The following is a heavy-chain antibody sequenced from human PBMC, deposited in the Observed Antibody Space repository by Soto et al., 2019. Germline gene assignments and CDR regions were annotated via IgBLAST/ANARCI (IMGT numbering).Heavy chain of an antibody. D-gene: IGHD3-10*01. V-gene: IGHV1-69*13. CDR2: IIPIIGTP. CDR1: GGTFRNHV. Sequence: ASVKVSCKASGGTFRNHVFNWVRQAPGQGLEWMGGIIPIIGTPNYAQKLQGRVTITADASTNTVYLDVSSLRSQDTAVYYCARDLEFRDGNISHLDYWGQGTLVTAPQ. J-gene: IGHJ4*02. CDR3: ARDLEFRDGNISHLDY.